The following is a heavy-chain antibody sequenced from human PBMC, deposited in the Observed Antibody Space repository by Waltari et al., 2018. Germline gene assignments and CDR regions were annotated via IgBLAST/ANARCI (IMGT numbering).Heavy chain of an antibody. CDR3: TTGIQLWLPTPSY. D-gene: IGHD5-18*01. CDR1: GFTFSNAW. CDR2: IKSKTDGGTT. J-gene: IGHJ4*02. Sequence: EVQLVESGGGLVKPGGSLRLSCAASGFTFSNAWMSWLRQAPGKGLEWVGRIKSKTDGGTTDYAAPVKGRFTISRDDSKNTLYLQMNSLKTEDTAVYYCTTGIQLWLPTPSYWGQGTLVTVSS. V-gene: IGHV3-15*01.